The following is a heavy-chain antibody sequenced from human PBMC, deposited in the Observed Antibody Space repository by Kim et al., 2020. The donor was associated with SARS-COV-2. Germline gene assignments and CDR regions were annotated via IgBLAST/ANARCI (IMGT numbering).Heavy chain of an antibody. CDR2: IKSKTDGGTT. V-gene: IGHV3-15*01. CDR3: TTAPFTRVRARKYYYGMDV. J-gene: IGHJ6*02. Sequence: GGSLRLSCAASGFTFGNAWMSWVRQAPGKGLEWVGRIKSKTDGGTTDYAAPVKGRFTISRDDSKNTLYLQMNSLKTEDTAVYYCTTAPFTRVRARKYYYGMDVWGQGTTVTVSS. D-gene: IGHD3-10*01. CDR1: GFTFGNAW.